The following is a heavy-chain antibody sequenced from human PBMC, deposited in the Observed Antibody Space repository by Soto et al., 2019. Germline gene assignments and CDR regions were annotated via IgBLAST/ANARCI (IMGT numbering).Heavy chain of an antibody. CDR1: GGSFSGYY. D-gene: IGHD3-10*01. CDR3: ARGRGDGYNQDWYFNL. J-gene: IGHJ2*01. V-gene: IGHV4-34*01. CDR2: INHSGST. Sequence: QVHLQQWGAGLLKPSETLSLTCAVYGGSFSGYYWNWIRQPPGKGLEWIGEINHSGSTNYNPSLKSRVTISLGTSNNQFSLKLTSVTAADTAVYYCARGRGDGYNQDWYFNLWSRATLVTVSS.